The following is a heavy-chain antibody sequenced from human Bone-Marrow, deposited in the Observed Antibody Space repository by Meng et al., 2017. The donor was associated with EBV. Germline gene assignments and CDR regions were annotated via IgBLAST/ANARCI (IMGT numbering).Heavy chain of an antibody. J-gene: IGHJ4*02. CDR1: GGSINSSNC. CDR3: ARNLLALAVNEDYFDF. Sequence: GQPQESGPGLVKPLGTLSLTCAVSGGSINSSNCCVWVRQPPGKGLGCIGEIYHSGGTNPSLQSRVTISVDKAKNHFSLKLRSVTAADTAVYYCARNLLALAVNEDYFDFWGQGSLVTVSS. V-gene: IGHV4-4*03. D-gene: IGHD6-19*01. CDR2: IYHSGGT.